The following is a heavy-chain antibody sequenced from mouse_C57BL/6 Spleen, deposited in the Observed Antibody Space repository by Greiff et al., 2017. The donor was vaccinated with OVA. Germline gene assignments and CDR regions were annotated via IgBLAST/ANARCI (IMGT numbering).Heavy chain of an antibody. CDR3: TRLRDYDVFYAMDY. J-gene: IGHJ4*01. V-gene: IGHV1-15*01. D-gene: IGHD2-4*01. CDR2: IDPETGGT. Sequence: QVQLKESGAELVRPGASVTLSCKASGYTFTDYEMHWVKQTPVHGLEWIGAIDPETGGTAYNQKFKGKAILTADKSSSTAYMELRSLTSEDSAVYYCTRLRDYDVFYAMDYWGQGTSVTVSS. CDR1: GYTFTDYE.